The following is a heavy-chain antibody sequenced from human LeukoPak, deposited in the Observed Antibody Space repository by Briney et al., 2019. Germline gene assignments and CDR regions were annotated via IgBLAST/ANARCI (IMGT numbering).Heavy chain of an antibody. D-gene: IGHD6-13*01. CDR2: IIPIFGTA. V-gene: IGHV1-69*01. CDR3: ARVSLLPGIAAAGTGYYFDY. J-gene: IGHJ4*02. CDR1: GGTFSSYA. Sequence: SVKVSCKASGGTFSSYAISWVRQAPGQGLEWMGGIIPIFGTANYAQKFQGRVTITADESTSTAYMELSSLRSEDTAVYYCARVSLLPGIAAAGTGYYFDYWGQGTLVTVSS.